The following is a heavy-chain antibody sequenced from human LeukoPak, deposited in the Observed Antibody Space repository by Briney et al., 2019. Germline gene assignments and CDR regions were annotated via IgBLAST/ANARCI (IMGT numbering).Heavy chain of an antibody. J-gene: IGHJ4*02. Sequence: ASVKVSCKASGYTFTSYGISWVRQAPGQGLEWMGWISAYNGNTNYAQKLQGRVNMTTDTSTSTAYMELRSLRSDDTAVYYCARVDWNYASRMLSYWGQGTLVTVSS. CDR2: ISAYNGNT. D-gene: IGHD1-7*01. V-gene: IGHV1-18*01. CDR3: ARVDWNYASRMLSY. CDR1: GYTFTSYG.